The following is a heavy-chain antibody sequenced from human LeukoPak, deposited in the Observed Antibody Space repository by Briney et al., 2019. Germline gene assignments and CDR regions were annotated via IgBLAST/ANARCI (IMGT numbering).Heavy chain of an antibody. J-gene: IGHJ4*02. D-gene: IGHD4-17*01. CDR2: IIPILGIA. CDR1: GGTFSSYA. Sequence: SVKVSCKASGGTFSSYAISRVRQAPGQGLEWMGRIIPILGIANYAQKFQGRVTITADKSTSTAYMELSSLRSEDTAVYYCARDRSPTVTTGSGDYWGQGTLVTVSS. V-gene: IGHV1-69*04. CDR3: ARDRSPTVTTGSGDY.